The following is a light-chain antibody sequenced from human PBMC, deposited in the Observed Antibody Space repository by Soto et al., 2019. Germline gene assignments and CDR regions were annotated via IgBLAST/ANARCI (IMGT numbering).Light chain of an antibody. V-gene: IGKV3-15*01. CDR3: QQYNSWWT. CDR1: QSVSSN. CDR2: GAS. J-gene: IGKJ1*01. Sequence: IVMTQSPATLSVSPGERVNLSWRASQSVSSNLAWYKQKPGQAPRLLIYGASTRATGIPARLSGSWSGTEFTLTINSMQSADFAVYYCQQYNSWWTFGQGTKVDI.